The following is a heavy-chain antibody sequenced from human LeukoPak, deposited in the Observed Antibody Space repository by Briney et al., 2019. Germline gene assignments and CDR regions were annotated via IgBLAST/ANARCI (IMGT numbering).Heavy chain of an antibody. CDR2: ISRSGGTT. CDR3: ARVGDIDAFDI. V-gene: IGHV3-64*01. J-gene: IGHJ3*02. Sequence: PGGSLRLSCAASGFTFSNYAIHWVRQAPGKGLEYVSAISRSGGTTYYANSVKGRFTISRDNSKNTLFLQMGSLRAEDMAVYYCARVGDIDAFDIWGQGTMVTVSS. CDR1: GFTFSNYA. D-gene: IGHD4-17*01.